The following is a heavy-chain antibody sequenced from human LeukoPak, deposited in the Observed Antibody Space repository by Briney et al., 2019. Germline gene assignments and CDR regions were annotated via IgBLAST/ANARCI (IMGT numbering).Heavy chain of an antibody. CDR3: AKSNYFDRGGYYFFDY. J-gene: IGHJ4*02. D-gene: IGHD3-22*01. CDR1: GFTFSKYA. CDR2: ISVSGGST. V-gene: IGHV3-23*01. Sequence: GGSLRLSCAASGFTFSKYAMTWVRQAPGKGLEWVSGISVSGGSTNYADSVKGRFTISRDTSKNTLYLQMNSLRAEDTAVYYCAKSNYFDRGGYYFFDYWGQGTLVTVSS.